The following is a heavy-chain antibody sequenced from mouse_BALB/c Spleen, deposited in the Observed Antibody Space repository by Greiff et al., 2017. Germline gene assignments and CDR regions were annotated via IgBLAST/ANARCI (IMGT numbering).Heavy chain of an antibody. V-gene: IGHV7-3*02. CDR3: ARDPLYGNPYYYAMDY. CDR2: IRNKANGYTT. J-gene: IGHJ4*01. D-gene: IGHD2-1*01. Sequence: EVKLVESGGGLVQPGGSLRLSCATSGFTFTDYYMSWVRQPPGKALEWLGFIRNKANGYTTEYSASVKGRFTISRDNSQSILYLQMNTLRAEDSATYYCARDPLYGNPYYYAMDYWGQGTSVTVSS. CDR1: GFTFTDYY.